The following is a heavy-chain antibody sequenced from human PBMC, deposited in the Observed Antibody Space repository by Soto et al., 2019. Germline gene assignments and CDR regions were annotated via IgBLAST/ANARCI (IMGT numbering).Heavy chain of an antibody. Sequence: QVQLVQSGAEVKKPGASVKVSCKASGYTFTSYDINWVRQATGQGLEWMGWMNPNSGNTGYAQKFQGRVTMTRNTSISTDYMELSSLRSEDTAVYYCARGDYYDFWSGRYYMDVWGKGTTVTVSS. CDR3: ARGDYYDFWSGRYYMDV. CDR1: GYTFTSYD. J-gene: IGHJ6*03. CDR2: MNPNSGNT. D-gene: IGHD3-3*01. V-gene: IGHV1-8*01.